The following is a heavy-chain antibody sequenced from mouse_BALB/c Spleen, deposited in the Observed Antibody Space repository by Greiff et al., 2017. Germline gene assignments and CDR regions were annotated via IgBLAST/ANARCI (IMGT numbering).Heavy chain of an antibody. V-gene: IGHV1-87*01. CDR3: ARSNPYYYAMDY. CDR1: GYTFTSYW. Sequence: QVQLQQSGAELARPGASVKLSCKASGYTFTSYWMQWVKQRPGQGLEWIGAIYPGDGDTRYTQKFKGKATLTEDKSSSTAYMQLSSLASEDSAVYYCARSNPYYYAMDYWGQGTSVTVSS. CDR2: IYPGDGDT. D-gene: IGHD4-1*01. J-gene: IGHJ4*01.